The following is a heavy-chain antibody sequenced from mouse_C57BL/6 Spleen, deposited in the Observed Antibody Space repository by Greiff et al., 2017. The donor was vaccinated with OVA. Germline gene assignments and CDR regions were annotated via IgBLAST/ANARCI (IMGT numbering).Heavy chain of an antibody. V-gene: IGHV1-78*01. CDR2: IYPRDGST. Sequence: VKLQESDAELVKPGASVKISCKVSGYTFTDHTIHWMKQRPEQGLEWIGYIYPRDGSTKYNEKFKGKATLTADKSSSTAYMQLNSLTSEDSAVYFCANPYDYWYFDVWGTGTTVTVSS. J-gene: IGHJ1*03. CDR3: ANPYDYWYFDV. D-gene: IGHD2-3*01. CDR1: GYTFTDHT.